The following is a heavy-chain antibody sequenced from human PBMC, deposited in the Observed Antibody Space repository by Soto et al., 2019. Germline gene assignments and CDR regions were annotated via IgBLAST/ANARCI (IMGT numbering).Heavy chain of an antibody. D-gene: IGHD3-22*01. CDR2: IIPIFGTA. J-gene: IGHJ5*02. Sequence: GASVKVSCKASGGTFSSYAISWVRQAPGQGLEWMGGIIPIFGTANYAQKFQGRVTITADKSTSTAYMELGSLRSEDTAVYYCARDSRAIQGYYYDSSGYYKGWFDPWGQGTLVTVSS. CDR3: ARDSRAIQGYYYDSSGYYKGWFDP. CDR1: GGTFSSYA. V-gene: IGHV1-69*06.